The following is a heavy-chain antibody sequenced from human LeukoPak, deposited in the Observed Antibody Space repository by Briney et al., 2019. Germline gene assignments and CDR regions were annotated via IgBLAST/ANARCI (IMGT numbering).Heavy chain of an antibody. V-gene: IGHV5-51*01. CDR2: INPSDSDT. CDR1: GYRFTSYW. J-gene: IGHJ4*02. CDR3: AKGYSRVDY. D-gene: IGHD5-12*01. Sequence: GESLKISCKGSGYRFTSYWIGWVRQMPGKGLEWMGIINPSDSDTRYSPSFQGQVTISADKSISTVYLQWSSLKASDTAKYYCAKGYSRVDYWGQGTLVTVSS.